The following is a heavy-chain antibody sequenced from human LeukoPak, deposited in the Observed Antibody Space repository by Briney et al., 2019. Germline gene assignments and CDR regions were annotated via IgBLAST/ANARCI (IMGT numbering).Heavy chain of an antibody. J-gene: IGHJ4*02. CDR3: ARVPGYYDFWSGYLYYFDY. CDR1: GFTFSSYW. CDR2: IKQDGSEK. Sequence: PGGSLRLSCAASGFTFSSYWMSWVRQAPGKGLEWVANIKQDGSEKYYVDSVKGRFTISRDNAKNSLYLQMNSLRAEDTAVYCCARVPGYYDFWSGYLYYFDYWGQGTLVTVSS. V-gene: IGHV3-7*01. D-gene: IGHD3-3*01.